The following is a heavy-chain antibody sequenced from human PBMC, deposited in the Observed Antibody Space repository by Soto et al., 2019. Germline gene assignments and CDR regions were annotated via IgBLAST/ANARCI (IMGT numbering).Heavy chain of an antibody. CDR3: GSVSGLNWFDP. CDR1: GYTFTIYA. D-gene: IGHD3-10*01. V-gene: IGHV1-3*01. CDR2: INAGNGNT. Sequence: QVQLVQSGAEVKKPGASVKVSCKASGYTFTIYAMHWVRQAPGQRLEWMGWINAGNGNTKYSQKFQGRVTITRDTSASTAYMELSSLRSEDTAVYYCGSVSGLNWFDPWGQGTLVTVSS. J-gene: IGHJ5*02.